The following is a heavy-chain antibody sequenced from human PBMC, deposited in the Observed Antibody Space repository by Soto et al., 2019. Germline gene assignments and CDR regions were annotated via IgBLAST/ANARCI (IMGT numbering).Heavy chain of an antibody. CDR3: ARYSNNWFQTEGMDV. V-gene: IGHV4-4*07. CDR1: VDSITTYY. J-gene: IGHJ6*02. D-gene: IGHD6-13*01. CDR2: IDASGNT. Sequence: SETLSLTCTVSVDSITTYYWSWIRQPAGKGLEWIGRIDASGNTNYNPSLNSRVTMSIDTSKKQFSLKLTSVIAADTAIYYCARYSNNWFQTEGMDVWGQGTTVTVS.